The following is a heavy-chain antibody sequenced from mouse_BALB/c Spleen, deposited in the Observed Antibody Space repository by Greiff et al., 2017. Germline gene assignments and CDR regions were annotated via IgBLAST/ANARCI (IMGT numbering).Heavy chain of an antibody. D-gene: IGHD2-4*01. CDR1: GFTFSSYA. J-gene: IGHJ4*01. Sequence: EVMLVESGGGLVQPGGSLKLSCAASGFTFSSYAMSWVRQTPEKRLEWVASISSGGSTYYPDSVKGRFTISRDNARNILYLQMSSLRSEDTAMYYCARVITTAMDYWGQGTSVTVSS. CDR2: ISSGGST. CDR3: ARVITTAMDY. V-gene: IGHV5-6-5*01.